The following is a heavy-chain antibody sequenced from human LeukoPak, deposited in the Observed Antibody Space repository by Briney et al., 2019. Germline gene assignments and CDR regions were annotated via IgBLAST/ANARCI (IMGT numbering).Heavy chain of an antibody. CDR1: GGSFSGYY. CDR2: INHSGST. D-gene: IGHD6-13*01. V-gene: IGHV4-34*01. CDR3: ARGRYSSSWYPVWFDP. Sequence: SETLSLTCAVYGGSFSGYYWSWIRQPPGKGLEWIGEINHSGSTNYNPSLKSRVTISVDTSKNQFSLKLSSVTAADTAVYYCARGRYSSSWYPVWFDPWAREPWSPSPQ. J-gene: IGHJ5*02.